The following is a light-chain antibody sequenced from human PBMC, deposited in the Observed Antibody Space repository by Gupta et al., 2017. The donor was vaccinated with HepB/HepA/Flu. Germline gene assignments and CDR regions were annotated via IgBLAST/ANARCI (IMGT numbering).Light chain of an antibody. Sequence: YELTQPLPVSVAPGQTGSILCSGQNLEDKYVCWYQQKPGQTPVVVIYQYSKRPSGIPKRFSGSNSGHTASLTISGTQATDDADYYCQAWYSSVVVVFGGGTKLTVL. CDR2: QYS. V-gene: IGLV3-1*01. CDR1: NLEDKY. J-gene: IGLJ2*01. CDR3: QAWYSSVVVV.